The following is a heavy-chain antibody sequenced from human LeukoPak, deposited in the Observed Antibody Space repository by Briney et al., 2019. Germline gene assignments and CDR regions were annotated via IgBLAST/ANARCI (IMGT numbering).Heavy chain of an antibody. Sequence: GGSLRLSCAASGFTLSSYAMHWVRQAPGKGLEWVAVISYDGSNKYYADSVKGRFTISRDNSKNTLYLQMNSLRAEDTAVYYCARDRPYYYDSSGPSDYWGQGTLVTVSS. V-gene: IGHV3-30-3*01. CDR2: ISYDGSNK. CDR3: ARDRPYYYDSSGPSDY. D-gene: IGHD3-22*01. CDR1: GFTLSSYA. J-gene: IGHJ4*02.